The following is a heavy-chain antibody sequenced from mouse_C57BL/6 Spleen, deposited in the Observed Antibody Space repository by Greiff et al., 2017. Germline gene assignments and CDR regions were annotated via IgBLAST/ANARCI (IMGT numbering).Heavy chain of an antibody. CDR2: IDPENGDT. CDR3: TTWGTTVVARLDY. Sequence: EVKLVESGAELVRPGASVKLSCTASGFNIKDDYMHWVKQRPEQGLEWIGWIDPENGDTEYASKFQGKATITADTSSNTAYLQLSSLTSEDTAVYYCTTWGTTVVARLDYWGQGTTLTVSS. D-gene: IGHD1-1*01. J-gene: IGHJ2*01. CDR1: GFNIKDDY. V-gene: IGHV14-4*01.